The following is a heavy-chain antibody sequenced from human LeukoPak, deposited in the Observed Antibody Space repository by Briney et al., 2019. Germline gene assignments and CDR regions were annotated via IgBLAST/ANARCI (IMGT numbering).Heavy chain of an antibody. D-gene: IGHD2-2*01. Sequence: GGSLRLSCAASGFTFSSYGMHWVRQAPGKGLEWVAFISYDGSNKYYADSVKSRFTISRDNSKNTLYLQMNSLRAEDTAVYYCAKEGNVVVPAFDYWGQGTLVTVSS. V-gene: IGHV3-30*18. CDR1: GFTFSSYG. CDR2: ISYDGSNK. J-gene: IGHJ4*02. CDR3: AKEGNVVVPAFDY.